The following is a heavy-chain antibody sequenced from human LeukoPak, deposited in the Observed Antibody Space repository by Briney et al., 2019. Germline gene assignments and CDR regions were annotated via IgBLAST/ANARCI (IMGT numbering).Heavy chain of an antibody. CDR3: ARRRITMVRGVITHFDY. CDR1: GYTFTGYY. V-gene: IGHV1-2*02. D-gene: IGHD3-10*01. Sequence: ASVKVSCKASGYTFTGYYMHWVRQAPGQGLEWMGWINPSSGGTNYAQKLQGRVTMTRDTSISTAYMELSRLRSDDTAVYYCARRRITMVRGVITHFDYWGQGTLVTVSS. CDR2: INPSSGGT. J-gene: IGHJ4*02.